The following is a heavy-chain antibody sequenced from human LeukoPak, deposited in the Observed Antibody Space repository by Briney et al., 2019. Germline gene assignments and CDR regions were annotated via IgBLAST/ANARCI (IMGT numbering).Heavy chain of an antibody. V-gene: IGHV4-39*07. CDR2: IYYSGSA. Sequence: SETLSLTCTVSGGSISSSSYYWGWIRQPPGKGLEWIGSIYYSGSAYYNPSLKSRVTISVDTSKNQFSLKLSSVTAADTAVYYCARGLRFLEWLFGYWGQGTLVTVSS. CDR3: ARGLRFLEWLFGY. CDR1: GGSISSSSYY. D-gene: IGHD3-3*01. J-gene: IGHJ4*02.